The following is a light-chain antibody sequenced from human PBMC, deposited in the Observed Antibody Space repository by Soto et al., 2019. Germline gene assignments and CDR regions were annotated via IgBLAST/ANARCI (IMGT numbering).Light chain of an antibody. Sequence: DIQMTQSPSSLSASVGDRVTITCRASQSIRNDLNWYQQRPGKAPKLLMYTTSNLERGVPSRFRGSGSGTDFTLTINNLQPEDFGTYFCQQGFSRPRTFGLGTTVEVK. J-gene: IGKJ1*01. CDR2: TTS. CDR1: QSIRND. V-gene: IGKV1-39*01. CDR3: QQGFSRPRT.